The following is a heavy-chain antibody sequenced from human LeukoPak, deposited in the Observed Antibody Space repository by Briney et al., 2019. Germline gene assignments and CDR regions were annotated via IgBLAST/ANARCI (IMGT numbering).Heavy chain of an antibody. CDR1: GFTFSDYY. V-gene: IGHV3-11*01. D-gene: IGHD6-13*01. CDR2: ISSSGSTI. J-gene: IGHJ4*02. Sequence: GGSLRLSCAASGFTFSDYYMSWIRQAPGKGLEWVSYISSSGSTIYYTDSVKGRFTISRDNAKNSLYLQMNSLRAEDTAVYCCARELDGAAAGSYDYWGQGTLVTVSS. CDR3: ARELDGAAAGSYDY.